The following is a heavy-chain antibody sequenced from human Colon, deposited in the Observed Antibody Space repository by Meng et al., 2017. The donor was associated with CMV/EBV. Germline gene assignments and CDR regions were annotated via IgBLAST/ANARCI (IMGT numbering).Heavy chain of an antibody. CDR3: AREGRRGTSLPPYFHYYGVDV. Sequence: GESLKISCAASGFTFSTYNMNWVRQAPGKGLEWVSSISGSGTYIYYADSVKGRFTISRDNAKNSLYLQMNSLRAEDTAVYYCAREGRRGTSLPPYFHYYGVDVWGQGTTVTVSS. D-gene: IGHD2-15*01. CDR1: GFTFSTYN. V-gene: IGHV3-21*04. J-gene: IGHJ6*02. CDR2: ISGSGTYI.